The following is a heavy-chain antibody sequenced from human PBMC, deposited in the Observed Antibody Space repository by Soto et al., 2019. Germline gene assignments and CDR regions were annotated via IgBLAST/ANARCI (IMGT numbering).Heavy chain of an antibody. D-gene: IGHD3-10*01. J-gene: IGHJ4*01. CDR3: ARERASWYYYGSGRNYFDY. Sequence: ASVKVSCKASGYTFTGYYMHWVRQAPGQGLEWMGWINPNSGGTNYEQKFQGRVTMTSDTSISTAYMELSRLRSDDTAVYYCARERASWYYYGSGRNYFDYWG. CDR1: GYTFTGYY. V-gene: IGHV1-2*02. CDR2: INPNSGGT.